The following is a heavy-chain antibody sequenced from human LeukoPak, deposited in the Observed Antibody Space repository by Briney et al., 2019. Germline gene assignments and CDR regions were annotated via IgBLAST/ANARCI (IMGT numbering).Heavy chain of an antibody. D-gene: IGHD3-22*01. J-gene: IGHJ4*02. CDR1: GFTFSSYW. V-gene: IGHV3-7*01. CDR2: IKEDGSEK. CDR3: AYGKYYDSSGSLFDY. Sequence: GGSLRLACAASGFTFSSYWMTWLSLAPGKGLERVTNIKEDGSEKYYVDSVKGRFTISRDNAKTSLYLQMDSLRAEDTAVYYCAYGKYYDSSGSLFDYWGQGTLVTVSS.